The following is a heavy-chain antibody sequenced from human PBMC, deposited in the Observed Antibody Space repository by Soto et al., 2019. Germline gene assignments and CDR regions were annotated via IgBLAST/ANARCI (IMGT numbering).Heavy chain of an antibody. CDR3: ARSITGSAYFDY. V-gene: IGHV6-1*01. CDR1: GDSVSSNSAT. Sequence: PSQTLSLTCAISGDSVSSNSATWNWIRQSPSRGLQWLGRTYYRSKWYHDYAESVKSRITINPDTSKNQFSLQLISVTPEDTAVYYCARSITGSAYFDYWGQGTLVTSPQ. D-gene: IGHD3-10*01. CDR2: TYYRSKWYH. J-gene: IGHJ4*02.